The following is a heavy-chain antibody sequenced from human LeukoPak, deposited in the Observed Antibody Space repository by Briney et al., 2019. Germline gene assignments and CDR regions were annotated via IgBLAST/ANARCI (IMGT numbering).Heavy chain of an antibody. CDR1: GGSFIGFH. CDR2: INHSGST. CDR3: ARDLGTGTFDY. Sequence: PSETLSLTCAVYGGSFIGFHWNWIRQPPGKGLEWIGDINHSGSTNYNPSLTSRVTISVDPSKNQFSPNLSSVTAADTAVYYCARDLGTGTFDYWGQGTLVTVSS. J-gene: IGHJ4*02. D-gene: IGHD1/OR15-1a*01. V-gene: IGHV4-34*01.